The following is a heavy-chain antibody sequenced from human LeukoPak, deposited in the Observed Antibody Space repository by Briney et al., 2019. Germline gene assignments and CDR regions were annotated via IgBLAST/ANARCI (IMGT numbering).Heavy chain of an antibody. V-gene: IGHV3-53*01. J-gene: IGHJ4*02. CDR3: ARDPPLYY. Sequence: GGSPRLSCAASGFSVSSNHVSWVRQAPGKGLEWVSVIYSGGNTYYADSVKGRFAISKDNSKNTLYLQMNSLRAEDTAVYYCARDPPLYYWGQGTLVTVSS. CDR2: IYSGGNT. CDR1: GFSVSSNH.